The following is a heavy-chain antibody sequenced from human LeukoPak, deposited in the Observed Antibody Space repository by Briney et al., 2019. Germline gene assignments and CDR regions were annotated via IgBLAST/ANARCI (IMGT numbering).Heavy chain of an antibody. V-gene: IGHV3-30*19. CDR3: AREGQTYGSGSYYKAY. Sequence: GGSLRLSCAVSGFSVSGYWMTWVRQAPGKGLEWAAVISYDGSKKYYGDSVKGRLTISRDNSKDTLYLQMNSLRAEDTAVYYCAREGQTYGSGSYYKAYWGQGTLVTVSS. CDR1: GFSVSGYW. D-gene: IGHD3-10*01. CDR2: ISYDGSKK. J-gene: IGHJ4*02.